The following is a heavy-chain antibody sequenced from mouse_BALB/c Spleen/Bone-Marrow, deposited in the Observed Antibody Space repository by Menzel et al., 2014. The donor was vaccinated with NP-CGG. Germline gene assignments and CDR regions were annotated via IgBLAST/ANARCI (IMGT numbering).Heavy chain of an antibody. V-gene: IGHV7-3*02. J-gene: IGHJ1*01. CDR1: GFTFTDXY. CDR3: ARYRICCSNWYFYV. CDR2: IRXXXNGYTT. D-gene: IGHD3-3*01. Sequence: EXQLVESGGGLVQPGDSLRLSCATSGFTFTDXYXSWVXQPPXXAXXWXXXIRXXXNGYTTVYSASVKGLFTISRDNSQSILYLQMNILRSEHSATYYCARYRICCSNWYFYVWGAGXTVTVSS.